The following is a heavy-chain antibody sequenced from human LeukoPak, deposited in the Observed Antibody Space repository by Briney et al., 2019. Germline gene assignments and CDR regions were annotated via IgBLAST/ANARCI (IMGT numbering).Heavy chain of an antibody. J-gene: IGHJ4*02. CDR1: GFTFSSYA. Sequence: GGSLRLSCAASGFTFSSYAMHWVRQAPGKGLEWVSGISGSDGSTYYADSVKGRFIISRDNSKNTLYLQMNSLRAEDTAVYYCAKENHLLYHCDYWGQGTLVTVSS. CDR3: AKENHLLYHCDY. D-gene: IGHD2-2*02. CDR2: ISGSDGST. V-gene: IGHV3-23*01.